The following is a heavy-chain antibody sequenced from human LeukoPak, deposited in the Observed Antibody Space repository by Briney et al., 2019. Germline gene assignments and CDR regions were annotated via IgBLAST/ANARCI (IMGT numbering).Heavy chain of an antibody. Sequence: GGSLRLSCAASGFSFSNYVMQWVRQVPGKGLEWVAVISYDGSNKYYADSVKGRFTISRDNSKNTLFLQMNSLRAEDTAVYYCAKSSLEGGLDSWGQGTLVTVSS. V-gene: IGHV3-30*18. J-gene: IGHJ4*02. CDR1: GFSFSNYV. CDR3: AKSSLEGGLDS. CDR2: ISYDGSNK. D-gene: IGHD3-16*01.